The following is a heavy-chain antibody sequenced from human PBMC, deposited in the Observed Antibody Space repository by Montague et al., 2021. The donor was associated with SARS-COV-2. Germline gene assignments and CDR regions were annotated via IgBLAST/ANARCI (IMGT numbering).Heavy chain of an antibody. Sequence: TLSLTCTVYGGSIRSGSYYWSWIRPPAGKGLEWIGSIYSSGSSNYNPSLQSRVTMSVATSKNPFSLKVSSVTAADTAVYYCARDYGDYSDFYGLDVWGQGTTVTVSS. D-gene: IGHD4-17*01. CDR1: GGSIRSGSYY. CDR3: ARDYGDYSDFYGLDV. CDR2: IYSSGSS. J-gene: IGHJ6*02. V-gene: IGHV4-61*02.